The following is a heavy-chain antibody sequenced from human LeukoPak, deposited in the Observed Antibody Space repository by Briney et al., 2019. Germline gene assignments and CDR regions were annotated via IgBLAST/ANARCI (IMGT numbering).Heavy chain of an antibody. J-gene: IGHJ4*02. Sequence: NPSETLSLTCTVSGGSISSSSYYWGWIRQPPGKGLEWIGSVYYTGSTYYNAPFKSRVTISIDTSKNQFSLSLSAVTAADTAMYYCARGYDDYVWGSYRYYVRPFDYWGQGTLVTVSS. V-gene: IGHV4-39*07. CDR2: VYYTGST. CDR3: ARGYDDYVWGSYRYYVRPFDY. CDR1: GGSISSSSYY. D-gene: IGHD3-16*02.